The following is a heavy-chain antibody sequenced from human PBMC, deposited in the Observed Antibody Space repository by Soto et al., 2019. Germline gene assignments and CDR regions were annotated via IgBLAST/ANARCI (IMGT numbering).Heavy chain of an antibody. D-gene: IGHD6-13*01. V-gene: IGHV3-33*01. Sequence: QPGGSLRLSCAASGFTFSSYGMRWVRQAPGKGLEWVAVIWYDGSNKYYADSVKGRFTISRDNSKNTLYLQMNSLRAEDTAVYYCASGSTGSSWYWFDPWGQGTLVTVSS. CDR2: IWYDGSNK. CDR3: ASGSTGSSWYWFDP. J-gene: IGHJ5*02. CDR1: GFTFSSYG.